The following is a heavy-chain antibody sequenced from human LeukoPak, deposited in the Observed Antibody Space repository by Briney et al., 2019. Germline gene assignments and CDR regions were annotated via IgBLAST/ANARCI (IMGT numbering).Heavy chain of an antibody. CDR3: ATDLGYYYGSGSYPMDV. Sequence: ASVKVSCKASGYTFTSYYMHWVRQAPGQGLEWMGIINPSGGSTSYAQKFQGRVTMTRDTSTSTAYMELSSLRSEDTAVYYCATDLGYYYGSGSYPMDVWGKGTTVTVSS. CDR2: INPSGGST. CDR1: GYTFTSYY. D-gene: IGHD3-10*01. J-gene: IGHJ6*03. V-gene: IGHV1-46*01.